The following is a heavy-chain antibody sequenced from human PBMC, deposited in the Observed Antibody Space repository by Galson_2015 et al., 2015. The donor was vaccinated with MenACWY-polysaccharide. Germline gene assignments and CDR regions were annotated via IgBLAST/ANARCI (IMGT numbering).Heavy chain of an antibody. D-gene: IGHD4-23*01. CDR3: ARSSYIGNSYLDY. Sequence: SLRLSCAASGFTFRNYWMHWVRQAPGKGLVWVSRIKSDGSSTNFADSVKGRFTISRDNARDTLYLQMNSLRAEDTAVYYCARSSYIGNSYLDYWGQGTLVTVSS. V-gene: IGHV3-74*01. CDR1: GFTFRNYW. CDR2: IKSDGSST. J-gene: IGHJ4*02.